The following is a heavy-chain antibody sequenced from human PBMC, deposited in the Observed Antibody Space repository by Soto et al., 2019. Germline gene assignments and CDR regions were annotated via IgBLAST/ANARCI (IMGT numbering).Heavy chain of an antibody. J-gene: IGHJ5*02. V-gene: IGHV3-7*05. CDR3: ASGIDP. CDR1: GFMFSDSW. Sequence: EAQLVESGGDLVQPGGSLRLSCAASGFMFSDSWMNWVRQAPGKGLEWVANIKPDGSETAYVASVKGRFTTSRDNAKKFLYLQMNSLRVDGTAVYYCASGIDPWGQGTLVTVSS. CDR2: IKPDGSET.